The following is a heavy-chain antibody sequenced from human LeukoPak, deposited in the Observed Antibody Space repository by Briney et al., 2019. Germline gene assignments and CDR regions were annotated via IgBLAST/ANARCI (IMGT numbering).Heavy chain of an antibody. D-gene: IGHD2-8*01. CDR3: ARHGNQKVIVYEVDY. J-gene: IGHJ4*02. CDR2: IYYSGST. V-gene: IGHV4-39*01. CDR1: GGSISSSSYY. Sequence: PSETLSLTCTVSGGSISSSSYYWGWIRQPPGKGLEWIGSIYYSGSTYYNPSLKSRVTISVDTSKNQFSLKLSSVTAADTAVYYCARHGNQKVIVYEVDYWGQGTLVTVSS.